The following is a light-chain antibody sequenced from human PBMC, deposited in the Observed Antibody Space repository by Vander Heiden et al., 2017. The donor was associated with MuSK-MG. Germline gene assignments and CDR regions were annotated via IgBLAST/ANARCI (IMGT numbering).Light chain of an antibody. Sequence: DIQMTPSPSTLSASVCDRVTITCRASQSISSWLAWYQQKPGQAPKLLIYKASSLESGVPSRFSGSGSGTEFTLTISSLQPDDFATYYCQQYNSYSRTFGQGTKVXI. CDR2: KAS. CDR3: QQYNSYSRT. V-gene: IGKV1-5*03. CDR1: QSISSW. J-gene: IGKJ1*01.